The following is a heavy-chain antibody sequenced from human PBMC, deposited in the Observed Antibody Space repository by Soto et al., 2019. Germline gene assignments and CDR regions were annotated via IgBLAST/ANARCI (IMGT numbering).Heavy chain of an antibody. Sequence: SVKVSCKASGYTFINYGVSWVRQAPGQGLEWMGWISAYNGDKKYAQNVQGRVTLTTDTSTSTAYMEMRTLRSDDTAAYYCARDGPHITALGDVWGQGNTVRVYS. CDR2: ISAYNGDK. CDR1: GYTFINYG. CDR3: ARDGPHITALGDV. V-gene: IGHV1-18*01. J-gene: IGHJ6*02. D-gene: IGHD2-21*01.